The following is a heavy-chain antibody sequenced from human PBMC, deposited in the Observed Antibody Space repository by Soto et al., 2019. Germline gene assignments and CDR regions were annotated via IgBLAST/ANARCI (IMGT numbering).Heavy chain of an antibody. CDR3: AREGSNLNWFDP. V-gene: IGHV3-48*02. J-gene: IGHJ5*02. CDR2: ISSSSNTI. CDR1: GFTLSSYS. D-gene: IGHD4-4*01. Sequence: PGGSLRLSCAASGFTLSSYSMNWVRQAPGKGLEWVSYISSSSNTIYYADSVKGRFTISRDNAKNSLYLQMNSLRDEDTAVYYCAREGSNLNWFDPWGQGTLVTVSS.